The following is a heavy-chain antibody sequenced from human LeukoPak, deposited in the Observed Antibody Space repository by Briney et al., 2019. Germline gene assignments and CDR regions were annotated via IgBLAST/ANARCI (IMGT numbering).Heavy chain of an antibody. CDR3: ARDDYGDYNFDY. CDR1: GFTFDDYA. V-gene: IGHV3-9*01. J-gene: IGHJ4*02. D-gene: IGHD4-17*01. Sequence: PGGSLRLSCAASGFTFDDYAMHWVRQAPGKGLEWVSGISWNSGSIGYADSVKGRFTISRDNAKNSLYLQMNSLRAEDTAVYYCARDDYGDYNFDYWGQGTLVTVSS. CDR2: ISWNSGSI.